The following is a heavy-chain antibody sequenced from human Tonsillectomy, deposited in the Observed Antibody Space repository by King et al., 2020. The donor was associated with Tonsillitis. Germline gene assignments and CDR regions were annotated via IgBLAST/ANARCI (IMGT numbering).Heavy chain of an antibody. CDR1: GFTFSRYA. CDR3: AKDRGDSDGWPIVDN. Sequence: VQLVESGGGLVQPGESLRLSCAASGFTFSRYAMNWVRQAPGKGLEWVSIIHVGGRTVYYADSVKGRSTISRDYSNNTDHLQMNNISDEDTAVYYCAKDRGDSDGWPIVDNWGQGTLVTVSS. CDR2: IHVGGRTV. J-gene: IGHJ4*02. D-gene: IGHD5-24*01. V-gene: IGHV3-23*03.